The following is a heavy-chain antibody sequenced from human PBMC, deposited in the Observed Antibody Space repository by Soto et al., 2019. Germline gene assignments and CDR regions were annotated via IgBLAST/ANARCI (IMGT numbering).Heavy chain of an antibody. CDR3: AREFSYQHPWFDP. CDR1: GGTFSSYA. D-gene: IGHD2-2*01. J-gene: IGHJ5*02. V-gene: IGHV1-69*13. CDR2: IIPIFGTA. Sequence: SVKVSCKASGGTFSSYAISWVRQAPGQGLEWMGGIIPIFGTANYAQKFQGGVTITADESTSTAYMELSSLRSEDTAVYYCAREFSYQHPWFDPWGQGTLVTVSS.